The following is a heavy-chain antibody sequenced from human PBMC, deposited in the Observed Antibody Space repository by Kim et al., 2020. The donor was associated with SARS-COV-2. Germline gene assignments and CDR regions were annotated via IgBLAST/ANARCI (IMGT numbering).Heavy chain of an antibody. V-gene: IGHV3-23*03. Sequence: GGSLRLSCAASGFTFSSYAMSWVRQAPGKGMELVSVIYSGGSSTYYADSVKGRFTISRDNSKNTLYLQMHSLRAEDTAVYYCAKASAGYCSGGSCYSGYYGMDVWGQGTTVTVSS. J-gene: IGHJ6*02. CDR1: GFTFSSYA. D-gene: IGHD2-15*01. CDR3: AKASAGYCSGGSCYSGYYGMDV. CDR2: IYSGGSST.